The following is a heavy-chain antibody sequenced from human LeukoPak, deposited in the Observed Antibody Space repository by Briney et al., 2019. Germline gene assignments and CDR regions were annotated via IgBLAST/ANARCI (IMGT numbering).Heavy chain of an antibody. Sequence: GGSLRLSCAASGFTFSSYAMSWVRQAPGKGLEWVSGISGSGDNTYYADSVKGRFTISRDNSKNTLYVQVNSLGTEDTAAYYCAKXXXXDSSGSFYFDYWGQGTLVTVSS. V-gene: IGHV3-23*01. J-gene: IGHJ4*02. D-gene: IGHD3-22*01. CDR3: AKXXXXDSSGSFYFDY. CDR2: ISGSGDNT. CDR1: GFTFSSYA.